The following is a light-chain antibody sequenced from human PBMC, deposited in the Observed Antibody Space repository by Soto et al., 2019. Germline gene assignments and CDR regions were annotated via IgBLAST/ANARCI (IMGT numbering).Light chain of an antibody. J-gene: IGLJ2*01. CDR1: SSNIGAGYD. CDR2: GNN. V-gene: IGLV1-40*01. Sequence: QSVLTQPPSVSGAPGQRVIISCTGSSSNIGAGYDVHWYQQLPGAAPKLLIYGNNNRPLGVPDRFSGSKSGTSASLAITGLQAEDEAEYYCQSYDSSLVFGGGTKVTVL. CDR3: QSYDSSLV.